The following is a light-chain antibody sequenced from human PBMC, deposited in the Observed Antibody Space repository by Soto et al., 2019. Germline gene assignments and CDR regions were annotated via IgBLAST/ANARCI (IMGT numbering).Light chain of an antibody. J-gene: IGLJ1*01. CDR1: SNDVGGFNY. V-gene: IGLV2-8*01. Sequence: QSALTQPPSASGSPGQSVTISCTGTSNDVGGFNYVSWYQQHPGKAPKLMISEVNKRPSGVPDRFSGSKSGNTASLTVSGLQAEDEADYYCSSYAGINNLGVFGTGTKVTVL. CDR3: SSYAGINNLGV. CDR2: EVN.